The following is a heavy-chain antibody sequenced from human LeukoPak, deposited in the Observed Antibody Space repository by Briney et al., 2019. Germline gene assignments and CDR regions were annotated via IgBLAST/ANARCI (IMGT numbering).Heavy chain of an antibody. CDR3: AREDIVVKNYYYYGMDV. J-gene: IGHJ6*04. V-gene: IGHV1-69*06. Sequence: SVKVSCKASGGTFSSYAISWVRQAPGQGPEWMGGIIPIFGTANYAQKFQGRVTITADKSTSTAYMELSSLRSEDTAVYYCAREDIVVKNYYYYGMDVWGKGTTVTVSS. CDR1: GGTFSSYA. CDR2: IIPIFGTA. D-gene: IGHD2-15*01.